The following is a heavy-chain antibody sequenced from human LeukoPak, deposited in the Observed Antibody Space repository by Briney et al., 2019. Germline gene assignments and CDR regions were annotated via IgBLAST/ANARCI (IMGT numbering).Heavy chain of an antibody. D-gene: IGHD5-18*01. J-gene: IGHJ4*02. CDR3: ARVNTAVFDY. V-gene: IGHV5-51*04. Sequence: GESLKISCKGSGYSFTSYWIGWVRQMPGKGLEWMGIIYPGDSDARYSPSFQGQVTISADKPISTSYLQWSNVKASDTAMYYCARVNTAVFDYWGQGTLVTVSS. CDR2: IYPGDSDA. CDR1: GYSFTSYW.